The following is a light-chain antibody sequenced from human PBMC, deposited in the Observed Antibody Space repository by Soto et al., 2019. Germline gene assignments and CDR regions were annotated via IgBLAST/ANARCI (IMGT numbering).Light chain of an antibody. Sequence: QSALTRAASVSGSPGQSISISCTGTSSDVGGYNYVSWYQQHPVKAPKLMIYDVTNRPSGVSDRFSGSKSGNTASLTISGLQAEDGADYYCSSYTSSSTPYVFGTGTKVTVL. J-gene: IGLJ1*01. CDR2: DVT. CDR3: SSYTSSSTPYV. CDR1: SSDVGGYNY. V-gene: IGLV2-14*01.